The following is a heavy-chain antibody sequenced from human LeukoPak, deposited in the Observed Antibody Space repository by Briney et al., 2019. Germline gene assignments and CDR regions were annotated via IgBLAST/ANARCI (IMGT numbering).Heavy chain of an antibody. CDR3: ARSEDGGTVTPSDYYYYGMDV. Sequence: ASVKVSCKASGYTFTSYYMHWVRQARGQGLEWVGIINPSGGSTSYAQKFQGRVTMTRDTSTSTVYMELSSLRPDDTAVYYCARSEDGGTVTPSDYYYYGMDVWGQGTTVTVSS. CDR1: GYTFTSYY. V-gene: IGHV1-46*01. D-gene: IGHD4-17*01. CDR2: INPSGGST. J-gene: IGHJ6*02.